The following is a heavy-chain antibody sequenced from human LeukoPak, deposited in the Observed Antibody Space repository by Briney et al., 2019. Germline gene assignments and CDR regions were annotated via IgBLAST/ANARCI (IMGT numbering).Heavy chain of an antibody. CDR2: ISESGGGSYSGGGT. CDR3: AKGKVNHLGALDY. Sequence: GGSLRLSCAASGFTFSSYSMNWVRQAPGKGLEWVSTISESGGGSYSGGGTYYGDSVTGRFIISKDGSTNTLFLQMDSLRADDTGIYYCAKGKVNHLGALDYWGQGALVTVSS. J-gene: IGHJ4*02. CDR1: GFTFSSYS. D-gene: IGHD1-26*01. V-gene: IGHV3-23*01.